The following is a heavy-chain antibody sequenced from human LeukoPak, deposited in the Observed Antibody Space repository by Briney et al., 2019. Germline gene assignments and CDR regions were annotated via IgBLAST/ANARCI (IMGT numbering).Heavy chain of an antibody. V-gene: IGHV1-69*13. CDR1: GGTFSSYA. Sequence: SVKVSCKAPGGTFSSYAISWVRQAPGQGLEWMGGIIPIFGTANYAQKFQGRVTITADESTSTAYMELSSLRSEDTAVYYCARERYCSGGSCYSGDFFAFDIWGQGTMVTVSS. D-gene: IGHD2-15*01. CDR3: ARERYCSGGSCYSGDFFAFDI. CDR2: IIPIFGTA. J-gene: IGHJ3*02.